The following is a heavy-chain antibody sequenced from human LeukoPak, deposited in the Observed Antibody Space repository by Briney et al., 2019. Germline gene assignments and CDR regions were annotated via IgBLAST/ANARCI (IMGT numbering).Heavy chain of an antibody. J-gene: IGHJ4*02. Sequence: PGRSLRLSCAASGFTFSSYTMHWVRQAPGKGLEWVAVIWYDGSNKYYADSVRGRFTISRDNFKNTLYLQMNSLRAEDTAVYYCARDLEIGSSSYYFDYWGQGTLVTVSS. V-gene: IGHV3-33*08. CDR3: ARDLEIGSSSYYFDY. D-gene: IGHD3-3*01. CDR2: IWYDGSNK. CDR1: GFTFSSYT.